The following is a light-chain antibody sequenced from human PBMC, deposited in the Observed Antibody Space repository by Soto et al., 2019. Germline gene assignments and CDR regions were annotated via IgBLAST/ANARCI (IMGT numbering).Light chain of an antibody. CDR3: QHYNSYSEA. CDR2: KAS. V-gene: IGKV1-5*03. CDR1: QSLSGW. J-gene: IGKJ1*01. Sequence: IKMTQSPSTLSASVGDRVTITFRASQSLSGWLAWYQQKPGKAPKLLIYKASTLKSGVPSRFSGSGSGTEFTLTISSLQPDDFATYYCQHYNSYSEAFGQGTKVDI.